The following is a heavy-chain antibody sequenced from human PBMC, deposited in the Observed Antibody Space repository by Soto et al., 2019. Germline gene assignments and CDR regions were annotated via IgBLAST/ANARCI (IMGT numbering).Heavy chain of an antibody. Sequence: EVQLAESGGGLVKPGGSLRLSCEASGFTFSSYSMNWVRQAPGKGLEWVSSISYRSDYIYADSVKGRFTISRDNAKNSLYLQMNSLRAEDTAVYFCAREPLFVGYYYYMHVWGKGTTVTVSS. D-gene: IGHD2-2*03. CDR3: AREPLFVGYYYYMHV. V-gene: IGHV3-21*06. CDR1: GFTFSSYS. CDR2: ISYRSDYI. J-gene: IGHJ6*03.